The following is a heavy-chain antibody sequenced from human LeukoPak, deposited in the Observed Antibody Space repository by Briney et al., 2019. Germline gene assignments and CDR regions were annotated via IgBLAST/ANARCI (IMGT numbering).Heavy chain of an antibody. D-gene: IGHD6-13*01. J-gene: IGHJ4*02. CDR3: ARDTRGKRIAAAGFDY. CDR1: GFTFSSYA. CDR2: ISGSGGST. Sequence: PGGSLRLSCAASGFTFSSYAMSWVRQAPGKGLEWVSAISGSGGSTYYADSVKGRFTIPRDNSKNTLYLQMNSLRAEDTAVYYCARDTRGKRIAAAGFDYWGQGTLVTVSS. V-gene: IGHV3-23*01.